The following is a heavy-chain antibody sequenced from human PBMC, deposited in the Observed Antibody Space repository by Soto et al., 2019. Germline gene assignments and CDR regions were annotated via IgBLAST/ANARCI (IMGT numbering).Heavy chain of an antibody. CDR1: GGSISSTFYY. J-gene: IGHJ5*02. Sequence: KTSETLSLTFSLSGGSISSTFYYWGWIRQPPGKGLEWIGSIYYSGTTFYNASLKGRVTISVDTSKNQFSLRLTSVTATDTAVYFCARQKWEQPKWFDPWGQGTLVTVSS. D-gene: IGHD1-26*01. CDR3: ARQKWEQPKWFDP. CDR2: IYYSGTT. V-gene: IGHV4-39*01.